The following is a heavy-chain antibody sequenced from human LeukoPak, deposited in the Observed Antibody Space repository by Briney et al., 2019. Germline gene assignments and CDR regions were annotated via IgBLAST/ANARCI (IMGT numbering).Heavy chain of an antibody. Sequence: ASVKVSCKVSGYTFTGYYMHWVRQAPGQGLEWMGRINPNSGGTNYAQKFQGRVTMTRDTSISTAYMELSRLRSDDTAVYYCARTPRIAARPYYYYMDVWGKGTTVTVSS. D-gene: IGHD6-6*01. CDR1: GYTFTGYY. J-gene: IGHJ6*03. CDR2: INPNSGGT. V-gene: IGHV1-2*06. CDR3: ARTPRIAARPYYYYMDV.